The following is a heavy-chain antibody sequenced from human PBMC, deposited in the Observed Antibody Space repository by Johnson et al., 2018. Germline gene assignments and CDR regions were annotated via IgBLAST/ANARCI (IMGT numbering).Heavy chain of an antibody. Sequence: VQLLETGGGVVQPGRSLRLSCAASGFTFSSYGMHWVRQAPGKGLEWVAVIWYDGSNKYYADSVKGRFTISRDNSKNTLYLQMNSLRAEDTAVYYWARDGSAGWKDAFDIWGQGTMVTVSS. CDR1: GFTFSSYG. CDR3: ARDGSAGWKDAFDI. CDR2: IWYDGSNK. J-gene: IGHJ3*02. V-gene: IGHV3-33*01. D-gene: IGHD1-1*01.